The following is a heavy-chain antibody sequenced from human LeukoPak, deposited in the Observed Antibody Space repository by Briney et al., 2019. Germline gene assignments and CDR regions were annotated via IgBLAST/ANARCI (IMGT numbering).Heavy chain of an antibody. CDR3: ARDNTPWGEADY. V-gene: IGHV3-66*01. J-gene: IGHJ4*02. CDR2: IYSGGST. CDR1: GFTFDDYG. D-gene: IGHD7-27*01. Sequence: GGSLRLSCAASGFTFDDYGMSWVRQAPGKGLEWVSVIYSGGSTYYADSVKGRFTISRDNSKNTLYLQMNSLRAEDTAVYYCARDNTPWGEADYWGQGTLVTVSS.